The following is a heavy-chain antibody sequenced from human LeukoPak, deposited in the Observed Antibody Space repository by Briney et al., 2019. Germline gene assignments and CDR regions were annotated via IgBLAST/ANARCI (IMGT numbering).Heavy chain of an antibody. D-gene: IGHD5-18*01. CDR3: GKTTVGYSSGQKPAWPVDF. CDR2: IFRSGGSP. CDR1: GFTFGSHA. Sequence: GGSLRLSCEASGFTFGSHAMYWVRQAPGKGLEWVAGIFRSGGSPHYADSVKGRFTISRDNPRNTVYLQINGLRDDDTAVYYCGKTTVGYSSGQKPAWPVDFWGQGTLVTVSS. V-gene: IGHV3-23*01. J-gene: IGHJ4*02.